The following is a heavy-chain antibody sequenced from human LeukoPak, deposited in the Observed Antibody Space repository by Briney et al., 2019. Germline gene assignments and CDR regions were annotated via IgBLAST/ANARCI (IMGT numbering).Heavy chain of an antibody. Sequence: GGSLRLSCAASGFTFRDHGMHCVRQAPGKGPERVAVIWYDGSNQYYTDSVKGRFTISRDNSKNTVCLQMNSLRDEDTAIYYCARDRSSTYCDSWGQGTMVTVSS. D-gene: IGHD2-2*01. CDR3: ARDRSSTYCDS. CDR2: IWYDGSNQ. J-gene: IGHJ4*02. V-gene: IGHV3-33*01. CDR1: GFTFRDHG.